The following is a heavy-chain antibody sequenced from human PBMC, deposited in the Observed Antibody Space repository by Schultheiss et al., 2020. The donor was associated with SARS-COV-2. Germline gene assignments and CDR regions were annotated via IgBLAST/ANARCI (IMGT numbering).Heavy chain of an antibody. D-gene: IGHD2-8*02. CDR3: ARVYVVYGPAPPDY. V-gene: IGHV3-66*01. J-gene: IGHJ4*02. CDR1: GFTFSSYA. Sequence: GESLKISCAASGFTFSSYAMSWVRQAPGKGLEWVSVIYSGGSTYYADSVKGRFTISRDNSKNTLYLQMNSLRAEDTAVYYCARVYVVYGPAPPDYWGQGTLVTVSS. CDR2: IYSGGST.